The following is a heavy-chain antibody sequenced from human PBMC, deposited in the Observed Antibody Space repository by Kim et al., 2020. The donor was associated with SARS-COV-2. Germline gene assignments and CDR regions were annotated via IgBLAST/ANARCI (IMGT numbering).Heavy chain of an antibody. CDR3: ARTYYYGSGSRGYFDY. D-gene: IGHD3-10*01. J-gene: IGHJ4*02. Sequence: SETLSLTCTVSGGSISSGGYYWSWIRQHPGKGLEWIGYIYYSGSTYYNPSLKSRVTISVDTSKNQFSLKLSSVTAADTAVYYCARTYYYGSGSRGYFDYWGQGTLVTVSS. CDR1: GGSISSGGYY. CDR2: IYYSGST. V-gene: IGHV4-31*03.